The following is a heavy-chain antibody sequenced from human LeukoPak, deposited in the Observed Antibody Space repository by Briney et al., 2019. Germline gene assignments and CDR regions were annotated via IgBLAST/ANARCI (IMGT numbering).Heavy chain of an antibody. CDR1: GFSFNNYW. CDR2: MKQDGSEE. J-gene: IGHJ4*02. CDR3: ARADYGDYGDY. V-gene: IGHV3-7*01. D-gene: IGHD4-17*01. Sequence: SGGSLRLSCAASGFSFNNYWMAWVRQTAGKGLEWVASMKQDGSEEYYADSAKGRFTISRDNAKNSLYLQMNSLRAEDTAVYYCARADYGDYGDYWGQGTLVTVSS.